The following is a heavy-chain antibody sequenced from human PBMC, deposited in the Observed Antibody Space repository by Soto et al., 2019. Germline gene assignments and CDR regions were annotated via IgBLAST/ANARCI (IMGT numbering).Heavy chain of an antibody. CDR1: GGSVSSGSYY. CDR3: ARGVQLKRHYYYYYGMDV. J-gene: IGHJ6*02. V-gene: IGHV4-61*01. CDR2: IYYSGST. Sequence: QVQLQESGPGLVKPSETLSLTCTVSGGSVSSGSYYWSWIRQPPGKGLEWIGYIYYSGSTNYNPSLKSRVTISVDTSKNQFSLKLSSVTAADTAVYYCARGVQLKRHYYYYYGMDVWGQGTTVTVSS. D-gene: IGHD1-1*01.